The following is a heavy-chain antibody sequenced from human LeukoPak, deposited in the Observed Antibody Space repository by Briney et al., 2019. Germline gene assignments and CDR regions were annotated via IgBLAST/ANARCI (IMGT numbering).Heavy chain of an antibody. CDR3: ASLPTHGGFYYYFDS. Sequence: GGSLRLSCAASGFTFDDHGMHWVRQAPGKGLEWVSGISWNSGHIVYADSVKGRFTISRDNAKNSLYLEMSSLRAEDTALYYCASLPTHGGFYYYFDSWGQRTLVTVSS. J-gene: IGHJ4*02. D-gene: IGHD3-22*01. CDR2: ISWNSGHI. CDR1: GFTFDDHG. V-gene: IGHV3-9*01.